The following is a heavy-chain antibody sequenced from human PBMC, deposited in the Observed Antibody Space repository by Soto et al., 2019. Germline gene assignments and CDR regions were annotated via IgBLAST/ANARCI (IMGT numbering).Heavy chain of an antibody. Sequence: GGSLRLSCAASGFTFSSYAMHWVRQAPGKGLEWVAVISYDGSNKYYADSVKGRFTISRDNSKNTLYLQMNSLRAEDTAVYYCASSSGYAGWFDPWGQGTLVTVSS. CDR3: ASSSGYAGWFDP. V-gene: IGHV3-30-3*01. D-gene: IGHD5-12*01. CDR2: ISYDGSNK. CDR1: GFTFSSYA. J-gene: IGHJ5*02.